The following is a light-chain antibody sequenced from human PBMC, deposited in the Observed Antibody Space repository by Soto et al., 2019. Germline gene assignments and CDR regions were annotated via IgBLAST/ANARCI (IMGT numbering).Light chain of an antibody. CDR3: RQRSNIFT. Sequence: EIVLTQSPATLSLSPGEAATLSCRASQSVSSFLAWYQQKPGQAPRLLIYDASKRATGIPARFSGSGSGTDFTLTISSLEPEDFAVYYCRQRSNIFTFGPGTKVDIK. V-gene: IGKV3-11*01. CDR2: DAS. J-gene: IGKJ3*01. CDR1: QSVSSF.